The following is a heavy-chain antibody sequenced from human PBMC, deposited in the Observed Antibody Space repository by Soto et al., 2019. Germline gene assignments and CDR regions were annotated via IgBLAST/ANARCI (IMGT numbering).Heavy chain of an antibody. D-gene: IGHD2-15*01. CDR2: IYWDDDK. CDR3: AHRGYCSGGSCYSDPNWFDP. Sequence: SGPTLVNPTQTLTLTCTFSGFSLSTSGVGVGWIRQPPGKALEWLVLIYWDDDKRYSPSLKSRLTITKDTSKNQVVLTMTNMDPVDTATYYCAHRGYCSGGSCYSDPNWFDPWGQGTLVTVSS. J-gene: IGHJ5*02. CDR1: GFSLSTSGVG. V-gene: IGHV2-5*02.